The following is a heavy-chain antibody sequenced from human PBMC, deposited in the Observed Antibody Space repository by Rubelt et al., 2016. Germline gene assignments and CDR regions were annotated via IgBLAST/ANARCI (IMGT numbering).Heavy chain of an antibody. J-gene: IGHJ4*02. CDR3: ARGTYYYDSSGYYDY. D-gene: IGHD3-22*01. CDR1: GGSISSYY. CDR2: IYYSGST. Sequence: QVQLQESGPGLVKPSETLSLTCTVSGGSISSYYWSWIRQPPGKGLEWIGYIYYSGSTNYNPSLKSRVIISVDTSKNQFSLKLSSVTAADTAVYYCARGTYYYDSSGYYDYWGQGTLVTVSS. V-gene: IGHV4-59*12.